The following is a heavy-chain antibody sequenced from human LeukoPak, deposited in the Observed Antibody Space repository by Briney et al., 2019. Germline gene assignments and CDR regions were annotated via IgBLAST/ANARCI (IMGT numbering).Heavy chain of an antibody. D-gene: IGHD3-22*01. Sequence: SVKVSCTASGGTFSSYAISWVRQAPGQGLEWMGGIIPIFGTASYAQKFQGRVTITTDESTSTAYMELSSLRSEDTAVYYCARGGTNYYDSSGYYPPTHWFDPWGQGTLVTVSS. CDR2: IIPIFGTA. J-gene: IGHJ5*02. V-gene: IGHV1-69*05. CDR3: ARGGTNYYDSSGYYPPTHWFDP. CDR1: GGTFSSYA.